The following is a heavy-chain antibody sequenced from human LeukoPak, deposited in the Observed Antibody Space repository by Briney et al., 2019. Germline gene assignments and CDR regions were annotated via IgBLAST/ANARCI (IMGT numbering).Heavy chain of an antibody. V-gene: IGHV1-8*01. J-gene: IGHJ4*02. D-gene: IGHD3-9*01. Sequence: ASVKVSCQASGYTFTSYDINWVRQATGQGLEWMGWMNPYSGNTGFAQKFQGRVTMTRNTSINTAYMELSSLRSEDTAVYYCARGPHYDILTGYYHFDYWGQGTQATVSS. CDR1: GYTFTSYD. CDR2: MNPYSGNT. CDR3: ARGPHYDILTGYYHFDY.